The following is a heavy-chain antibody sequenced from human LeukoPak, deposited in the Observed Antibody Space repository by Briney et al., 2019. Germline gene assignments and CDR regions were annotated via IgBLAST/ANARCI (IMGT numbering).Heavy chain of an antibody. CDR2: ISNDGSRK. CDR1: GFTFSSYG. V-gene: IGHV3-30*18. J-gene: IGHJ4*02. Sequence: GGSLRLSCAASGFTFSSYGMHWVRQAPGKGLDWVAVISNDGSRKYYADSVKGRFTISRDNSKNTLSLQVSSLRTEDTAVYYCAKDRYSYAFEYSDSWGQGTLVTVSS. CDR3: AKDRYSYAFEYSDS. D-gene: IGHD5-18*01.